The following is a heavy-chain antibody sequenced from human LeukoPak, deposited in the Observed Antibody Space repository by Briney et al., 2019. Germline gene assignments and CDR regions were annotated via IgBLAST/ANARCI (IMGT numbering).Heavy chain of an antibody. Sequence: SETLSLTCTVSGGSISSYYWNWIRQPAGKGLEWIGRIYSSGSTNYNPSLKSRVTMSVDTSKNQFSLKLSSVTAADTAVYYCARVNNWNDCDWFDPWGQGTLVTVSS. V-gene: IGHV4-4*07. D-gene: IGHD1-1*01. CDR2: IYSSGST. CDR1: GGSISSYY. CDR3: ARVNNWNDCDWFDP. J-gene: IGHJ5*02.